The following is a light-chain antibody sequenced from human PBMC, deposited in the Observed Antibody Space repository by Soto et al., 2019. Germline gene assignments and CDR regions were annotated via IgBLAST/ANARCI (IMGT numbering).Light chain of an antibody. CDR3: CSYTTSNTRQIV. CDR1: SSDVGGYNY. J-gene: IGLJ1*01. CDR2: DVS. Sequence: QSVLTQPASVSGSPGQSITISCTGTSSDVGGYNYVSWYQHHPGEAPKLMIYDVSNRPSGVSNLFSGSKSGNTASLTISGLQPEDEADYYCCSYTTSNTRQIVFGTGTKVTVL. V-gene: IGLV2-14*03.